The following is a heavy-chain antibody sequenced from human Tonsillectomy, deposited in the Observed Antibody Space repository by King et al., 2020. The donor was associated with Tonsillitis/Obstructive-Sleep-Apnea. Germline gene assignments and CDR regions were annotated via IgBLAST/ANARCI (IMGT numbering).Heavy chain of an antibody. CDR1: GYTFSNYG. D-gene: IGHD3-10*01. J-gene: IGHJ6*02. Sequence: VQLVESGGGVVQPGRSLRLSCVASGYTFSNYGMHWVRQAPGKGLEWVAVIWYDGSNKYYADSVKGRFTISRDNSKNRLYLQMSSLRAEDTAVYYCAKEQIGVRFYYYGTDVWGQGTTVTVSS. CDR3: AKEQIGVRFYYYGTDV. CDR2: IWYDGSNK. V-gene: IGHV3-33*06.